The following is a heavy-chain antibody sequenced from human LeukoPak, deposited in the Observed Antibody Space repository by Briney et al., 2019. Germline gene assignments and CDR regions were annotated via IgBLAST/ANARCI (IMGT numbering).Heavy chain of an antibody. CDR1: GYTFTGYY. J-gene: IGHJ4*02. D-gene: IGHD3-10*01. Sequence: GASVKVSCKASGYTFTGYYMHWVRQAPGQGLEWMGWINPNSGGTNYAQKFQGRVTMTRDTSISTAYMELSSLRSEDTAVYYCARGGYYGSGSYYSYWGQGTLVTVSS. V-gene: IGHV1-2*02. CDR3: ARGGYYGSGSYYSY. CDR2: INPNSGGT.